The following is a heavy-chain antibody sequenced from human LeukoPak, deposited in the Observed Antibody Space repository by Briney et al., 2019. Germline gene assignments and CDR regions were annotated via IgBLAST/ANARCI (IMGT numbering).Heavy chain of an antibody. Sequence: SETLSLTCTISGGSISSYYWSWIRQPAGKGLEWIGRIYTSGSTNYNPSLKSRVTMSVDTSKNQFSLKLSSVTAADTAVYYCARDRLEDGKIYDYVWGGYRYYFDYWGQGTLVTVSS. CDR2: IYTSGST. CDR1: GGSISSYY. CDR3: ARDRLEDGKIYDYVWGGYRYYFDY. V-gene: IGHV4-4*07. D-gene: IGHD3-16*02. J-gene: IGHJ4*02.